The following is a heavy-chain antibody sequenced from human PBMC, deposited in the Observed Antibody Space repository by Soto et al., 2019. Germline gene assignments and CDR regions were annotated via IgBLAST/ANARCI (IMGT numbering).Heavy chain of an antibody. CDR3: ARRGMVREVITTSNWFHP. V-gene: IGHV4-39*02. Sequence: QLQLQESGPGLVKPSETLSLTCTVSGGSISSSSCYWSWIRQPPGKVLEWLGSIYYGGRTYYNPSRKSRSTLSVDTPRNHSSLTARSVAAAHTAVYYWARRGMVREVITTSNWFHPWGPGRPVTVAS. CDR1: GGSISSSSCY. D-gene: IGHD3-10*01. J-gene: IGHJ5*02. CDR2: IYYGGRT.